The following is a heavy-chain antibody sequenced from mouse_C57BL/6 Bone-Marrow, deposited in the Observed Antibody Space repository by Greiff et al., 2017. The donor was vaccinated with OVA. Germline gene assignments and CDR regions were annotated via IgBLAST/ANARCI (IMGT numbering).Heavy chain of an antibody. V-gene: IGHV1-63*01. CDR3: AREESNWYFDV. J-gene: IGHJ1*03. CDR1: GYTFTNYW. Sequence: VQLQQSGAELVRPGTSVKMSCKASGYTFTNYWIGWAKQRPGHGLEWIGDIYPGGGYTNYNEKFKGKATLTADKSSSTAYMQFSSLTSEDSAIYYCAREESNWYFDVWGTGTTVTVSS. CDR2: IYPGGGYT. D-gene: IGHD1-3*01.